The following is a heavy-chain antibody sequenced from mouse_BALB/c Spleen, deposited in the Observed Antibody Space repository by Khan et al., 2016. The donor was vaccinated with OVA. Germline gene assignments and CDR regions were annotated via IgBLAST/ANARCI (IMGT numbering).Heavy chain of an antibody. V-gene: IGHV2-3*01. D-gene: IGHD2-1*01. Sequence: VQLQESGPGLVAPSQSLSITCTVPGFSLTSYGVSWVRQPPGKGLEWLGAIWGEGSTNYHSALKSRLSISKYNSTSQVFLNLNSLQTDYTATYYGAKQNHGTFYAVDYWGQGTSVTVSS. CDR2: IWGEGST. CDR3: AKQNHGTFYAVDY. J-gene: IGHJ4*01. CDR1: GFSLTSYG.